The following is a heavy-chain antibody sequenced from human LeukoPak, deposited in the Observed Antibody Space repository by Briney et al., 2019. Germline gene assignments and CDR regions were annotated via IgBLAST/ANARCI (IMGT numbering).Heavy chain of an antibody. V-gene: IGHV1-8*02. CDR2: INPNSGNT. D-gene: IGHD4-4*01. J-gene: IGHJ6*02. Sequence: GASVKVSCKASGYTFTGYYMHWVRQAPGQGLEWMGWINPNSGNTGYAQKFQGRVTMTRNTSISTAYMELSSLRSEDTAVYYCARLTVTTFYYYYGMDVWGQGTTVTVSS. CDR1: GYTFTGYY. CDR3: ARLTVTTFYYYYGMDV.